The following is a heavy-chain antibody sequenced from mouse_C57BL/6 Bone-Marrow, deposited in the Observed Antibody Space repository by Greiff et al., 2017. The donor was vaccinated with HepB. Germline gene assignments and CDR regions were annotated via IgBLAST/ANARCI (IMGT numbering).Heavy chain of an antibody. Sequence: VKLQQPGAELVKPGASVKLSCKASGYTFTSYWMHWVKQRPGRGLEWIGRIDPNSGGTKYNEKFKSKATLTVDKPSSTAYMQLSSLTSEDSAVYYCARPRDGSSFTWFAYWGQGTLVTVSA. CDR3: ARPRDGSSFTWFAY. CDR1: GYTFTSYW. D-gene: IGHD1-1*01. V-gene: IGHV1-72*01. J-gene: IGHJ3*01. CDR2: IDPNSGGT.